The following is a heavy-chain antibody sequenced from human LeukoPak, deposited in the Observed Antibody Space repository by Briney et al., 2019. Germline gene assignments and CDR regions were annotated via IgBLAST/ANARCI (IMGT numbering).Heavy chain of an antibody. J-gene: IGHJ4*02. V-gene: IGHV4-39*01. CDR3: ARCGYYDFWSGYNPATFDY. D-gene: IGHD3-3*01. Sequence: PSETLSLTCTVSSGSISSGSYYWGWIRQPPGKGLEWIGCIYYSGSTYYKPSLKSRVTISVDTSKNQFSLKLNSVTAADTAVYYCARCGYYDFWSGYNPATFDYWGQGTLVTVSS. CDR1: SGSISSGSYY. CDR2: IYYSGST.